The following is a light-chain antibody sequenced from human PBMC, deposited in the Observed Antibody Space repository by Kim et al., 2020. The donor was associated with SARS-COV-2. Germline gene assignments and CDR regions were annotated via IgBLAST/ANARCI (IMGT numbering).Light chain of an antibody. CDR3: AAWDDSLNWWV. J-gene: IGLJ3*02. V-gene: IGLV1-44*01. CDR2: SNN. CDR1: SSNIGSNY. Sequence: QSVLTQPPSASGTPGQRVIISCSGSSSNIGSNYVNWYQQFPGRAPKLLISSNNQRPSGVPDRFSGSKSGTSASLAISGLQSEDEADYCCAAWDDSLNWWVFGVGTQLTVL.